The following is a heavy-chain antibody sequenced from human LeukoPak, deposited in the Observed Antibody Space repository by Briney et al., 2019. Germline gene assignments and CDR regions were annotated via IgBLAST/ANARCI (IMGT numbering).Heavy chain of an antibody. CDR2: ISWDGGST. CDR3: AKGVGTTVGFDY. V-gene: IGHV3-43*01. Sequence: GGSLRLSCAASGFTFDDYTMHWVRQAPGKGLEWVSLISWDGGSTYYADSVKGRFTISRDNSKNSLYLQMNSLRTEDTALYYCAKGVGTTVGFDYWGQGTLVTVSS. CDR1: GFTFDDYT. D-gene: IGHD4-23*01. J-gene: IGHJ4*02.